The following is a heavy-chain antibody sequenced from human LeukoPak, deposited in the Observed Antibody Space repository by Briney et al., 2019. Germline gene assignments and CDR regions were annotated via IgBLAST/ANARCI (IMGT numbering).Heavy chain of an antibody. CDR2: IIPILGIA. Sequence: SVKVSCKASGGTFSSYAISWVRQAPGQGLEWMGRIIPILGIANYAQKFQGRVTMTEDTSTDTAYMELSSLRSEDTAVYYCAKLYGLYGPFDIWGQGTVVTVSS. CDR1: GGTFSSYA. CDR3: AKLYGLYGPFDI. D-gene: IGHD3-10*01. J-gene: IGHJ3*02. V-gene: IGHV1-69*04.